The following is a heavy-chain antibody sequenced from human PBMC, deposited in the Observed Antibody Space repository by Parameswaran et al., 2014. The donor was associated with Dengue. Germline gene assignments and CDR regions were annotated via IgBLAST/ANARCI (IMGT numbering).Heavy chain of an antibody. CDR3: AQGGYYGSGSYLGTILDYYGMDV. J-gene: IGHJ6*02. CDR2: ISAYNGNT. V-gene: IGHV1-18*01. D-gene: IGHD3-10*01. Sequence: WVRQAPGQGLEWMGWISAYNGNTNYAQKLQGRVTMTTDTSTSTAYMELRSLRSDDTAVYYCAQGGYYGSGSYLGTILDYYGMDVWGQGTTVTVSS.